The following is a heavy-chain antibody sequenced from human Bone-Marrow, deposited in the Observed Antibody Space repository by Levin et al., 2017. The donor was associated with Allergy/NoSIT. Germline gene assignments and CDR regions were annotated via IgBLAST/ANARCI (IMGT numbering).Heavy chain of an antibody. CDR1: GGSISSYY. J-gene: IGHJ6*02. CDR3: ARSFLYSSYGMDV. CDR2: IYYSGST. V-gene: IGHV4-59*01. Sequence: PSETLSLTCTVSGGSISSYYWSWIRQPPGKGLEWIGYIYYSGSTNYNPSLKSRVTISVDTSKNQFSLKLSSVTAADTAVYYCARSFLYSSYGMDVWGQGTTVTVSS. D-gene: IGHD6-13*01.